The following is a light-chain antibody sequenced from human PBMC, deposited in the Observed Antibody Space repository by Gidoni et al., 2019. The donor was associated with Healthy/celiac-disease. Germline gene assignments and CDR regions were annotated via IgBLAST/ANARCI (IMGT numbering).Light chain of an antibody. CDR2: DAS. CDR1: QSISSW. J-gene: IGKJ1*01. Sequence: DIQMTQSPSTLSASVGDRVTITCRASQSISSWLDWYKQKPGKAPKLLIYDASSLESGVPSRFSGSGSGTEFTLTISSLQPDDFATYYCQQYNSYSTFGQGTKVEIK. CDR3: QQYNSYST. V-gene: IGKV1-5*01.